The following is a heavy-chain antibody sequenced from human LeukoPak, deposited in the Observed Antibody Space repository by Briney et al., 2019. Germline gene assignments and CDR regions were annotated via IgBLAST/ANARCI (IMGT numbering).Heavy chain of an antibody. Sequence: QSGGSLRLSCAASGFTVSSNYMSWVRQAPGKGLEWVSVIYSGGSTYYADSVKGRFTISRDNAKNSLYLQMNSLRAEDTALYYCAKEQTGYSYGASLDYWGQGTLVTVSS. V-gene: IGHV3-53*05. CDR1: GFTVSSNY. CDR2: IYSGGST. J-gene: IGHJ4*02. CDR3: AKEQTGYSYGASLDY. D-gene: IGHD5-18*01.